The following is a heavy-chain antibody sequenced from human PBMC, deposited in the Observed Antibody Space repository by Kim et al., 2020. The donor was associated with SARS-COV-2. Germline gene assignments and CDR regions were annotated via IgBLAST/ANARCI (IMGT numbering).Heavy chain of an antibody. D-gene: IGHD5-12*01. CDR2: ISGSGGST. Sequence: GGSLRLSCAASGFTFSSYAMSWVRQAPGKGLEWVSAISGSGGSTYYADSVKGRFTISRDNSKNTLYLQMNSLRAEDTAVYYCAKSLDGYNFGFVPYYYYYGMDVWGQGTTVTVSS. CDR3: AKSLDGYNFGFVPYYYYYGMDV. CDR1: GFTFSSYA. V-gene: IGHV3-23*01. J-gene: IGHJ6*02.